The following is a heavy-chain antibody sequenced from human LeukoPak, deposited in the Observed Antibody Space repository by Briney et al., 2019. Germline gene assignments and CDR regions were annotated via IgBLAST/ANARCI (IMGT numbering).Heavy chain of an antibody. CDR3: ARVPYSTGTYDY. Sequence: PGGSLRLSCEVSGFTFSDHYMSWIRQAPGKRLEWVSYISSGSTYTNYADSVEGRFTISRDNAKNSLYLQMNSLRDGDTAVYYCARVPYSTGTYDYWGQGTLVTVSS. J-gene: IGHJ4*02. CDR2: ISSGSTYT. V-gene: IGHV3-11*06. D-gene: IGHD6-19*01. CDR1: GFTFSDHY.